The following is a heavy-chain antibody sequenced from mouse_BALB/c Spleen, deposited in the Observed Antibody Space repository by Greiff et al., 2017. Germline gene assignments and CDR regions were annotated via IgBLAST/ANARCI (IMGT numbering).Heavy chain of an antibody. V-gene: IGHV1-4*02. CDR3: ANYYDYDDGYYYAMDY. Sequence: QVQLQQSAAELARPGASVKMSCKASGYTFTSYTMHWVKQRPGQGLEWIGYINPSSGYTEYNQKFKDKTTLTADKSSSTAYMQLSSLTSEDSAVYYCANYYDYDDGYYYAMDYWGQGTSVTVSS. CDR2: INPSSGYT. D-gene: IGHD2-4*01. CDR1: GYTFTSYT. J-gene: IGHJ4*01.